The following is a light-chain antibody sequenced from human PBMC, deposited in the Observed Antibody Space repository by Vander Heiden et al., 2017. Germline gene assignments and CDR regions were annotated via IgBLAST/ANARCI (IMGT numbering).Light chain of an antibody. Sequence: DIQLTQAPSAVSASVGDRVTITCRASQAISSRLAWHQQKPGKAPKLLIYAASSSQSGVPSRFSDSGSATHFTLTISSLQPEDFATYYCQQANSFPRTFGGGTKVEIK. J-gene: IGKJ4*01. CDR1: QAISSR. CDR3: QQANSFPRT. V-gene: IGKV1-12*01. CDR2: AAS.